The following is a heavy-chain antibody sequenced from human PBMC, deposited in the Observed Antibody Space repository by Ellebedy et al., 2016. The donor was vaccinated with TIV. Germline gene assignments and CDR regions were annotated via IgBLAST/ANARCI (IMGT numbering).Heavy chain of an antibody. V-gene: IGHV1-3*01. Sequence: ASVKVSCKASGYTFTSYAMHWVRQAPGQRLEWMGWINAGNGNTKYSQKFQGRVTITRDTSASTAYMELSSLRSEDTAVYYCARGEDSSGYYYVAGIDYWGQGTLVTVSS. J-gene: IGHJ4*02. CDR3: ARGEDSSGYYYVAGIDY. CDR1: GYTFTSYA. CDR2: INAGNGNT. D-gene: IGHD3-22*01.